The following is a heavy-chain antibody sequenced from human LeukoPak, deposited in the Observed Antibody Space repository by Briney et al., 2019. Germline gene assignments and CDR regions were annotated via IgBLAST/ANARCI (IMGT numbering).Heavy chain of an antibody. CDR3: AKDQGFHYYDSSGNAFDI. J-gene: IGHJ3*02. Sequence: GGSLRLSCAASGFTFSSYAMSWVRQAPGKGLEWVSAISGSGDSTYYADSVRGRFTISRDSAKNTLYLQMNSLRAEDTAVYYCAKDQGFHYYDSSGNAFDIWGQGTMVTVSS. V-gene: IGHV3-23*01. CDR1: GFTFSSYA. CDR2: ISGSGDST. D-gene: IGHD3-22*01.